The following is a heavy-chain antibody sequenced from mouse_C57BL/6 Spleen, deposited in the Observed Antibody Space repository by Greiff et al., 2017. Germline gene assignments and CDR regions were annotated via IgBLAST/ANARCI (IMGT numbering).Heavy chain of an antibody. V-gene: IGHV1-72*01. CDR2: IDPNSGGT. J-gene: IGHJ4*01. D-gene: IGHD2-3*01. Sequence: QVQLQQPGAELVKPGASVKLSCKASGYTFTSYWMHWVKQRPGRGLEWIGRIDPNSGGTKYNEKFKSKATLTVDKPSSTAYMQLSSLTSEDSAVYYCARSNDGYYEGNYAMDYWGQGTSVTVSS. CDR3: ARSNDGYYEGNYAMDY. CDR1: GYTFTSYW.